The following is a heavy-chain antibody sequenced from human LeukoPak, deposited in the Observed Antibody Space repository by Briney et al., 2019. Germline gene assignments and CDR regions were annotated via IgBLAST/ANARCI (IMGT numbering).Heavy chain of an antibody. J-gene: IGHJ6*03. V-gene: IGHV1-8*01. CDR2: MNPNSGNT. CDR3: ARGNYDILTGYYYYYYMDV. CDR1: GYTFTSYD. Sequence: ASVKVSCKASGYTFTSYDINWVRQATGQGLEWMGWMNPNSGNTGYAQKFQGRVTMTRDTSISTAYMELSRLRSDDTAVYYCARGNYDILTGYYYYYYMDVWGKGTTVTISS. D-gene: IGHD3-9*01.